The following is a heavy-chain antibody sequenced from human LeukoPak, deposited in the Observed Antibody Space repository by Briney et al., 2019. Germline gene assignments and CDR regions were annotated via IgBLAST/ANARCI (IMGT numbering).Heavy chain of an antibody. Sequence: GGSLRLSCAASGFTFSSYWMSWVRQAPGKGLEWVANIKQDGSEKYYVDSVKGRFTISRDNAKNSLYLQMNSLRAEDTAVYYCARDRWIPYYYDSSGYNDAFDIWGQGTMVTVSS. CDR3: ARDRWIPYYYDSSGYNDAFDI. D-gene: IGHD3-22*01. V-gene: IGHV3-7*01. J-gene: IGHJ3*02. CDR2: IKQDGSEK. CDR1: GFTFSSYW.